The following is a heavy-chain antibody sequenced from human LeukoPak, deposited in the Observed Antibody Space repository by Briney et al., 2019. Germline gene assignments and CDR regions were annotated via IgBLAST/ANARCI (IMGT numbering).Heavy chain of an antibody. CDR1: GFTLNGYW. J-gene: IGHJ4*02. V-gene: IGHV3-7*01. D-gene: IGHD3-10*01. Sequence: PGGSLRLSCAASGFTLNGYWMSWVRQAPGKGLEWVANINQGGSDTYYVDSVKGRFTISTDNAKNSLYPQMNSLRVEDTAIYYCARDLFSGSYNGEDYWGQGTLVTVSS. CDR3: ARDLFSGSYNGEDY. CDR2: INQGGSDT.